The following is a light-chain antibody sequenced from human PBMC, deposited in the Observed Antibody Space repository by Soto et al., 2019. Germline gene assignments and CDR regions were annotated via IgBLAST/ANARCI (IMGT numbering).Light chain of an antibody. Sequence: DIQMTQSPSSLSASVGARVPITCRASQSISSWLAWYPQKPGKAPQLLIYDASSLESGVPSRLSGSGSATEFTLTISSLQPDDFATYYCQQYNNYWTFGQGTKVDIK. J-gene: IGKJ1*01. CDR1: QSISSW. CDR3: QQYNNYWT. CDR2: DAS. V-gene: IGKV1-5*01.